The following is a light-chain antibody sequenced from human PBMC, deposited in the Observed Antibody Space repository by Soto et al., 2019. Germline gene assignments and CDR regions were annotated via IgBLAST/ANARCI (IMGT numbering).Light chain of an antibody. J-gene: IGKJ4*01. Sequence: DIQLTQSPSSLSASVGARVTITCRASQSISSYLNWYQQKPGKAPKLLIYAASSLQSGVPSSFSGSGSGTDFTLTISSLHPEDFATYYCQQSYSTPPLTFGGGTKVEIK. CDR3: QQSYSTPPLT. CDR1: QSISSY. V-gene: IGKV1-39*01. CDR2: AAS.